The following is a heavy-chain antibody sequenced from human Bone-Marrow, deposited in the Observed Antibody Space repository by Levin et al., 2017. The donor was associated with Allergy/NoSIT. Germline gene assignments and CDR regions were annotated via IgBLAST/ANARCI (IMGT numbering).Heavy chain of an antibody. Sequence: GESLKISCQGSGYTFTNYWIGWVRQVPGKGLEWLGVVYPGDSDTRYSPSFRGQVTISADKSINTAYLQWSSLKASDTAIYYCARQQRPTKYYHYMDIWGKGTTVTVSS. CDR2: VYPGDSDT. V-gene: IGHV5-51*01. CDR3: ARQQRPTKYYHYMDI. CDR1: GYTFTNYW. J-gene: IGHJ6*03. D-gene: IGHD1-1*01.